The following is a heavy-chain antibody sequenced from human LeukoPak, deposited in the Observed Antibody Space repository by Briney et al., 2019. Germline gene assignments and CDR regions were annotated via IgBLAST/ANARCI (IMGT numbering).Heavy chain of an antibody. CDR1: GVSISNHY. V-gene: IGHV4-59*11. D-gene: IGHD1-26*01. J-gene: IGHJ3*01. Sequence: SETLSLTCSVSGVSISNHYWSWIRQSPGRELEWIGHLHYSGSSSYNPSLRSRVTTSVDMSKNQFSLRLTSVTAADTAVYYCARNRPIMGITDAFDVWGQGTMVTVSS. CDR3: ARNRPIMGITDAFDV. CDR2: LHYSGSS.